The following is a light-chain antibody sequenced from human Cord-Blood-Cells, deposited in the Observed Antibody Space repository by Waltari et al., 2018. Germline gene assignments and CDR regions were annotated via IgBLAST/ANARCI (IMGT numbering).Light chain of an antibody. Sequence: EIVFTQSPGPLSLSPGERATHSCRASQSVSRSYLAWYQQKPGQAPRLLIYGASSRATGIPDSFSGSGSGTDFTLTISRLEPEDFAVYYCQQYGSSPYSFGQGTKLEIK. CDR1: QSVSRSY. CDR2: GAS. V-gene: IGKV3-20*01. J-gene: IGKJ2*03. CDR3: QQYGSSPYS.